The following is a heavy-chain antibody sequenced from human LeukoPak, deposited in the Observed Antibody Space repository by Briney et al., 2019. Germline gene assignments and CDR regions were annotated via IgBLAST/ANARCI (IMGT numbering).Heavy chain of an antibody. D-gene: IGHD6-19*01. V-gene: IGHV1-69*04. CDR1: GGTFSSYA. Sequence: GASVKVSCKASGGTFSSYAISWVRQAPGQGLEWMGRIIPILGIANYAQKFQGRVTITADKSTSTAYMELSSLRSEDTAVYYCARDRWGLTSIAVAEVFDYWGQGTLVTVSS. CDR3: ARDRWGLTSIAVAEVFDY. CDR2: IIPILGIA. J-gene: IGHJ4*02.